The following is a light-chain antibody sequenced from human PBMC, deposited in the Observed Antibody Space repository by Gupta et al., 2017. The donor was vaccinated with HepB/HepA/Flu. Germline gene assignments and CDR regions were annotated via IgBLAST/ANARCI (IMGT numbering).Light chain of an antibody. CDR1: QSVGTY. V-gene: IGKV3-20*01. J-gene: IGKJ3*01. CDR3: QQYGRSLF. Sequence: IVLTQSPGTLSLSPGERATLSCRASQSVGTYLAWYQQKPGQAPRLLIFDASTRITGIPDRFSGSGSGTDFTLTISRLEPEDFAVYYCQQYGRSLFFGPGTKLHIK. CDR2: DAS.